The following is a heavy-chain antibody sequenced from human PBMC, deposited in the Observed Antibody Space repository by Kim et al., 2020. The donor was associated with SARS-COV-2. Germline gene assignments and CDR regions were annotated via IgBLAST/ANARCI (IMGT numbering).Heavy chain of an antibody. CDR3: ARAGDYYDSSGFRVDAFDI. Sequence: SETLSLTCTVSGGSISSGGYYWSWIRQHPGKGLEWIGYIYYSGSTYYNPSLKSRVTISVDTSKNQFSLKLSSVTAADTAVYYCARAGDYYDSSGFRVDAFDIWGQGTMVTVSS. CDR1: GGSISSGGYY. CDR2: IYYSGST. J-gene: IGHJ3*02. V-gene: IGHV4-31*03. D-gene: IGHD3-22*01.